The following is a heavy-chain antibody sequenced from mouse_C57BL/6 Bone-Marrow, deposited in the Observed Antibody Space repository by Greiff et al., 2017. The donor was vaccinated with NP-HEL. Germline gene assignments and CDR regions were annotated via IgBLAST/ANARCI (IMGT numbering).Heavy chain of an antibody. CDR3: ARATTPQQGFAY. CDR1: GFTFSSYA. Sequence: EVQLVESGGGLVKPGGSLKLSCAASGFTFSSYAMSWVRQTPEKRLEWVATISDGGSYTYYPDNVKGRFTISRDNAKNNLYLQMSHLKSEDTAMYYCARATTPQQGFAYWGQGTLVTVSA. D-gene: IGHD1-1*01. J-gene: IGHJ3*01. CDR2: ISDGGSYT. V-gene: IGHV5-4*01.